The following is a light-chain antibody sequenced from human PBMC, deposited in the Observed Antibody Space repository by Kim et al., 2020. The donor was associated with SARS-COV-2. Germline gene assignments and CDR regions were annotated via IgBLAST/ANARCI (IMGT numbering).Light chain of an antibody. CDR1: QSVSSN. Sequence: GSPGERATLSCRASQSVSSNLAWFQQKPGQAPRLLIYGASTRASGVPARFSGSGSGTEFTLTISSLQSEDFAVYYCQQFNNWPLYSLGLGTKLEI. CDR2: GAS. J-gene: IGKJ2*03. V-gene: IGKV3-15*01. CDR3: QQFNNWPLYS.